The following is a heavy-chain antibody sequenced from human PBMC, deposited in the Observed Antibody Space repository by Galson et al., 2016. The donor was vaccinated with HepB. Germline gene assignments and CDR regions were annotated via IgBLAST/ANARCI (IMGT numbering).Heavy chain of an antibody. D-gene: IGHD2-8*02. CDR2: ISGYNGRT. CDR3: ARGLHGAIPEYCTGGSCYSDY. CDR1: GYSFTGYG. V-gene: IGHV1-18*01. Sequence: SCKASGYSFTGYGISWVRQAPGQGLEWMGWISGYNGRTYYAQNFQGRVTMTTDTSTTTSYMELRSLRSDDTAVYYCARGLHGAIPEYCTGGSCYSDYWGQGTLVTVSS. J-gene: IGHJ4*02.